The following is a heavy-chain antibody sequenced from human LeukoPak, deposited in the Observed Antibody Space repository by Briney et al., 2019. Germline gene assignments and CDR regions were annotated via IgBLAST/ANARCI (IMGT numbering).Heavy chain of an antibody. D-gene: IGHD1-26*01. CDR3: AYSGSYGHLGY. J-gene: IGHJ4*02. CDR1: GGSISSYY. CDR2: IYYSGST. V-gene: IGHV4-59*08. Sequence: SETLSLTCTVSGGSISSYYWSWIRQPPGKGLEWIGNIYYSGSTNYNPSLKSRVTISVDTSKNQFSLRLSSVTAADTALYYCAYSGSYGHLGYWGQGIPVTVSS.